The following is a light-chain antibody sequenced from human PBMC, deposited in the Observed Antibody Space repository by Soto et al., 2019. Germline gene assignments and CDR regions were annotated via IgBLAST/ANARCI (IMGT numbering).Light chain of an antibody. CDR1: QDIGGS. Sequence: DIQMTQSPASLSASIGDRVTITCRASQDIGGSLAWFQQKPGKPPKVLIFAGSHLQPGAPSRFSGSGFGTHFTLTINGLQPEDFATYYCQKYNRAPRTFGQGTEV. J-gene: IGKJ1*01. CDR3: QKYNRAPRT. CDR2: AGS. V-gene: IGKV1-27*01.